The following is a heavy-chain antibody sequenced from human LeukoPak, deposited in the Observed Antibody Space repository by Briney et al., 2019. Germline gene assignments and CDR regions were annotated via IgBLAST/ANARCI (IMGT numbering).Heavy chain of an antibody. CDR2: MNPSGRT. CDR3: ARGRQDVTMIVVVMTAVSYYLDV. Sequence: PSETLSLTCAVYGGSFSGYYWTWIRQTPEKGLEWIGEMNPSGRTSYNPSLKSRVTISVDTSKNQFSLKLSSVTAADTAVYYCARGRQDVTMIVVVMTAVSYYLDVWGKGTTVTVS. D-gene: IGHD3-22*01. J-gene: IGHJ6*03. CDR1: GGSFSGYY. V-gene: IGHV4-34*01.